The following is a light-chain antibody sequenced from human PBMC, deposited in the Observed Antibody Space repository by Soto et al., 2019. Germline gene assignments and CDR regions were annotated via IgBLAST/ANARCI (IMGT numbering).Light chain of an antibody. CDR3: TSYAAGKNEV. V-gene: IGLV2-8*01. CDR2: EVN. Sequence: QSALTQPPSASGSPGQSVTISCTGTSSDVGNYNYVSWYQQYPGKAPKLMIYEVNKRPSGVPDRFSGSKSGNTASLTVSGLQAEDEADYYCTSYAAGKNEVFGGGTKLTVL. CDR1: SSDVGNYNY. J-gene: IGLJ2*01.